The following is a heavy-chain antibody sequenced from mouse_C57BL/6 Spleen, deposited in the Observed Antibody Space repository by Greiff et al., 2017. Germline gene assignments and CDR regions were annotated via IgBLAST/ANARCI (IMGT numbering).Heavy chain of an antibody. Sequence: VQLQQPGAELARPGASVKLSCKASGYTFTSYGISWVKQRTGQGLEWIGEIYPRSGNTYYNEKFKGKATLTADKSSSTAYMELRSLTSEDSAVYFCARCYYGSPYAMDYWGQGTSVTVSS. CDR3: ARCYYGSPYAMDY. J-gene: IGHJ4*01. D-gene: IGHD1-1*01. CDR1: GYTFTSYG. CDR2: IYPRSGNT. V-gene: IGHV1-81*01.